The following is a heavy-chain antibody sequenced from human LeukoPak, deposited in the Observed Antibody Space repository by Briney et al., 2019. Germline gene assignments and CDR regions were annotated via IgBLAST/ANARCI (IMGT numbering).Heavy chain of an antibody. CDR1: GGSFSGYY. CDR3: ARAKYGSGSRLLDY. V-gene: IGHV4-34*01. CDR2: INHSGST. J-gene: IGHJ4*02. D-gene: IGHD3-10*01. Sequence: PSETLSLTCAVYGGSFSGYYWSWIRQPPGKGLEWIGEINHSGSTNYNPSLKSRVTISVDTSKNQFSLKLSFVTAADTAVYYCARAKYGSGSRLLDYWGQGTLVTVSS.